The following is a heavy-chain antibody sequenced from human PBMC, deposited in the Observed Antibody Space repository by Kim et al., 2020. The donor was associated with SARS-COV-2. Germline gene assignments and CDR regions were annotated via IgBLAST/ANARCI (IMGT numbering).Heavy chain of an antibody. V-gene: IGHV4-34*01. CDR1: GGSFSGYY. CDR2: INHSGST. CDR3: ARAPLFDFWSGSEYFQH. Sequence: SETLSLTCAVYGGSFSGYYWSWIRQPPGKGLEWIGEINHSGSTNYNPSLKSRVTISVDTSKNQFSLKLSSVTAADTAVYYCARAPLFDFWSGSEYFQHWGQGTLVTVSS. D-gene: IGHD3-3*01. J-gene: IGHJ1*01.